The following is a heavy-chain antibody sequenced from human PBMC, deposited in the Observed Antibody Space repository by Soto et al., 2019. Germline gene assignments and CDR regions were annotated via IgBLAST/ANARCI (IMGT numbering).Heavy chain of an antibody. D-gene: IGHD4-4*01. CDR2: INHSGST. Sequence: ASETLSLTCAVYGGSFSGYYWSWIRQPPGKGLEWIGEINHSGSTNYNPSLKSRVTISVDTSKNQFSLKLSSVTAADTAVYYCARDGLTTRLDPWGQGTLVTVSS. V-gene: IGHV4-34*01. J-gene: IGHJ5*02. CDR1: GGSFSGYY. CDR3: ARDGLTTRLDP.